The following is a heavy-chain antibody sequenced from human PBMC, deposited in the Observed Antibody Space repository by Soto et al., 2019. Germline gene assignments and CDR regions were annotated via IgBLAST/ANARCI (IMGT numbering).Heavy chain of an antibody. V-gene: IGHV3-23*01. CDR1: GFTFSSNG. Sequence: EVQLLESGGGLVQPGGSLSLSCAASGFTFSSNGLTWVRQAPGKGLEWVSSISGGGETTHYADSVKGRFSISRENSKNTLDLQMNSLRPEDTAVYYCANLAAATGGYWGQGTLVTVSS. CDR3: ANLAAATGGY. CDR2: ISGGGETT. J-gene: IGHJ4*02. D-gene: IGHD6-13*01.